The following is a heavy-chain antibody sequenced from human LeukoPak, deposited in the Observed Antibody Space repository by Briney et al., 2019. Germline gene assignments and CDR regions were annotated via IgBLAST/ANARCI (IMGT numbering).Heavy chain of an antibody. J-gene: IGHJ4*02. D-gene: IGHD3-10*01. CDR2: IYYSGST. CDR3: ARHGYYYGSGDFDY. CDR1: GGSISSYY. Sequence: SETLSLTCTVSGGSISSYYWSWIRQPPGKGLEWIGYIYYSGSTNYNPSLKGRVTISVDTSKNQFSLKLSSVTAADTAVYYCARHGYYYGSGDFDYWGQGTLVTVSS. V-gene: IGHV4-59*08.